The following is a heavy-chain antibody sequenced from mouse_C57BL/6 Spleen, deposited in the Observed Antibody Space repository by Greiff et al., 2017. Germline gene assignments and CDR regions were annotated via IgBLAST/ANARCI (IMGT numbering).Heavy chain of an antibody. CDR2: ISGGGGNT. D-gene: IGHD2-4*01. CDR1: GFTFSSYT. V-gene: IGHV5-9*01. Sequence: EVKVVESGGGLVKPGGSLKLSCASSGFTFSSYTMSWVRQTPEKRLEWVATISGGGGNTYYPDSVKGRFTISRDNAKNTLYLQMSSLRSEDTALYYCARQGHYDYDVPDYWGQGTTLTVSS. J-gene: IGHJ2*01. CDR3: ARQGHYDYDVPDY.